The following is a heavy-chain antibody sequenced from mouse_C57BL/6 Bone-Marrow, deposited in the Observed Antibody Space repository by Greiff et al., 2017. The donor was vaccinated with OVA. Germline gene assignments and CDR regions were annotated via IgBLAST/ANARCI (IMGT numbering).Heavy chain of an antibody. V-gene: IGHV5-9-1*02. CDR2: ISSGGDYI. D-gene: IGHD2-5*01. J-gene: IGHJ3*01. Sequence: EVQGVESGEGLVKPGGSLKLSCAASGFTFSSYAMSWVRQTPEKRLEWVAYISSGGDYIYYADTVKGRFTISRDNARNTLYLQMSSLKSEDTAMYYCTRDHSNYRFAYWGQGTLVTVSA. CDR1: GFTFSSYA. CDR3: TRDHSNYRFAY.